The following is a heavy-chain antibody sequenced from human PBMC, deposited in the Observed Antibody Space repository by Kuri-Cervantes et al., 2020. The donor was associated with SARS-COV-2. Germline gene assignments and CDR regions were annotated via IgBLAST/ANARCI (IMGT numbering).Heavy chain of an antibody. J-gene: IGHJ1*01. CDR2: IIPSFGTT. D-gene: IGHD6-19*01. Sequence: SVKVSCKASGGTFSNYGTSWVRQAPGQGLEWVGGIIPSFGTTKYARKFQGRVTITADDSTSTAYMELSSLRYEDTAVYYCTREGHSSGWDAEYFHHWGQGTLVTVSS. CDR3: TREGHSSGWDAEYFHH. V-gene: IGHV1-69*13. CDR1: GGTFSNYG.